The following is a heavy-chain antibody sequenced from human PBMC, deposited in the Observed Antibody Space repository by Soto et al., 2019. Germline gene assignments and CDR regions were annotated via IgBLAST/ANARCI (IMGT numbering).Heavy chain of an antibody. CDR3: ARGGEGADVVVPPAIYVVDHWFGP. D-gene: IGHD2-2*01. CDR1: GGTFSSYA. V-gene: IGHV1-69*01. J-gene: IGHJ5*02. Sequence: QVQLVQSGAEVKKPGSSVKVSCKASGGTFSSYAISWVRQAPGQGLEWMGGIIPIFGTANYAQKFQGRVTIPADEPTSTAYKERSRLRSEDAGVYCCARGGEGADVVVPPAIYVVDHWFGPWGQGTLVTVSS. CDR2: IIPIFGTA.